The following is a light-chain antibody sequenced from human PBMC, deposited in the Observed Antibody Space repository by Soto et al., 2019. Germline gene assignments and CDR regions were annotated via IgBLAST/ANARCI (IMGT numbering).Light chain of an antibody. CDR2: RNN. CDR1: SCNIGSNY. V-gene: IGLV1-47*01. CDR3: AAWNDSRSGLV. Sequence: QSALTQPPSASGTPGQRVTISCSGSSCNIGSNYVYWYQQLPGTAPKLLIYRNNQRPSGVPDRFSGSKSGTSASLAISGLRSEDEADYYCAAWNDSRSGLVFGGGTKLTVL. J-gene: IGLJ2*01.